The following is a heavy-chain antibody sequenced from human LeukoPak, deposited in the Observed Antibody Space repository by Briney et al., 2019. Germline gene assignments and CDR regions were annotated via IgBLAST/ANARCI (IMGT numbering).Heavy chain of an antibody. Sequence: GGSLRLSCTSSGFTFGDYAMTWVRQAPGKGLEWVGFIKSKAYGGTTEYAASVKGRSTISRDDSKGIAFLLMNSLKTEDTAVYYCTRVNYDFWSGYFENDFWGQGTLVTVSS. CDR2: IKSKAYGGTT. J-gene: IGHJ4*02. V-gene: IGHV3-49*04. CDR1: GFTFGDYA. CDR3: TRVNYDFWSGYFENDF. D-gene: IGHD3-3*01.